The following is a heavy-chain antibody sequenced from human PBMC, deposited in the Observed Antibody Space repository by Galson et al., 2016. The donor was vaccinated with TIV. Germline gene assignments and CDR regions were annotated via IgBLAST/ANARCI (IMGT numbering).Heavy chain of an antibody. CDR3: AKRKNYGGDAFED. CDR1: GFTFNNYA. Sequence: SLRLSCAASGFTFNNYAMHWVRQAPGKGLEWVSGISGSGGITYIAESVKGRFAISRDNSRDTLYLQLNSLRVEDTAVYYCAKRKNYGGDAFEDWGQGTLVTVSS. D-gene: IGHD2-21*01. CDR2: ISGSGGIT. J-gene: IGHJ3*01. V-gene: IGHV3-23*01.